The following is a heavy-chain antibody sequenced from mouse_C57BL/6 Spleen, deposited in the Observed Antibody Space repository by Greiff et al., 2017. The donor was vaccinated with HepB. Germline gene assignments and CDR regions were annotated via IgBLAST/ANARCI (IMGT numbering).Heavy chain of an antibody. Sequence: EVQLVESGGGLVQPGGSMKLSCVASGFTFSNYWMNWVRQSPEKGLEWVAQIRFKSDNYATNYAESVKGRFTISREDSKSSVYLQMNNLRAEDTGIYYCTRSYPLYAMDYWGQGTSVTVSS. V-gene: IGHV6-3*01. CDR2: IRFKSDNYAT. J-gene: IGHJ4*01. CDR3: TRSYPLYAMDY. CDR1: GFTFSNYW. D-gene: IGHD6-5*01.